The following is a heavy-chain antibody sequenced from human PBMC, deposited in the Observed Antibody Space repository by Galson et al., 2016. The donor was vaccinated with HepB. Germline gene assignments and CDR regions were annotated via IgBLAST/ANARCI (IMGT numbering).Heavy chain of an antibody. D-gene: IGHD6-13*01. Sequence: QSGAEVKKPGESLRVSCKGSGYSFTNYWIGWVRQMPGKGLEWMGIIYPGDSDTKYSPSFQGQVTMSADKSISTAYLQWSSLKASDTAMYYCARPGVAAAGTFAFDVWGQGTIVTVSS. CDR1: GYSFTNYW. J-gene: IGHJ3*01. CDR2: IYPGDSDT. V-gene: IGHV5-51*01. CDR3: ARPGVAAAGTFAFDV.